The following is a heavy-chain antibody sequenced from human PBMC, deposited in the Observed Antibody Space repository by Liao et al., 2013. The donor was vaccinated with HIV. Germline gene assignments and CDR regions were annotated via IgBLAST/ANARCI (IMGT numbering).Heavy chain of an antibody. Sequence: QVQLQESGPGLVKPSQTLSLTCTVSGGSISSGSDYWSWIRQPVGKGLEWIGRIYTSGSTNYNPSLKSRVTISIDTSKNQFSLKLSSVTAADTAVYYCATGXPRGFDFWGQGTLVTVSS. CDR3: ATGXPRGFDF. V-gene: IGHV4-61*02. J-gene: IGHJ4*02. D-gene: IGHD3-10*01. CDR2: IYTSGST. CDR1: GGSISSGSDY.